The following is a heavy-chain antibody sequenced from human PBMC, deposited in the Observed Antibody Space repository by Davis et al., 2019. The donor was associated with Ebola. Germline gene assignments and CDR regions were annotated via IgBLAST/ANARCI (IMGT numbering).Heavy chain of an antibody. V-gene: IGHV3-53*01. J-gene: IGHJ6*02. CDR1: GFTVSSNY. CDR3: AGTTVTTYYYYGMDV. Sequence: GESLKISCAASGFTVSSNYMSWVRQAPGKGLEWVSVIYSGGSTYYADSVKGRFTISRDNSKNTLYLQMNSLRAEDTAVYYCAGTTVTTYYYYGMDVWGQGTTVTVSS. CDR2: IYSGGST. D-gene: IGHD4-17*01.